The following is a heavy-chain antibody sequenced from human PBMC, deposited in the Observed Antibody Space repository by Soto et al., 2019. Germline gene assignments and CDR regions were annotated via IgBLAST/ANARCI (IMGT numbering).Heavy chain of an antibody. CDR2: INPLPTSGST. V-gene: IGHV1-46*01. CDR1: GYIFTNYY. J-gene: IGHJ4*02. CDR3: ARDLAAAAY. D-gene: IGHD6-13*01. Sequence: QVQLVQSGAEVKKPGASVKVSCKASGYIFTNYYIHWVRQAPGRGLEWIAIINPLPTSGSTNYAQKFQGRATVASDTSTRTVYLELSSLSSDDTAVYYCARDLAAAAYWGQGTLVTVSS.